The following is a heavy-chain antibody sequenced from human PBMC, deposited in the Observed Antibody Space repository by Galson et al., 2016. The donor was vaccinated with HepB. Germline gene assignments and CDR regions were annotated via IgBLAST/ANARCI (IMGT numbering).Heavy chain of an antibody. J-gene: IGHJ3*02. D-gene: IGHD2-15*01. V-gene: IGHV1-69*13. CDR3: ASGRITRTPAGGFDI. CDR2: VIPVFRTT. Sequence: SVKVSCKASGGTLNSYAMNWVRQAPGQALEWMGGVIPVFRTTNYAQKFQRRLTITADQSTGTTSMELISLRSEDTAIYYCASGRITRTPAGGFDIWGQGTMVAVSS. CDR1: GGTLNSYA.